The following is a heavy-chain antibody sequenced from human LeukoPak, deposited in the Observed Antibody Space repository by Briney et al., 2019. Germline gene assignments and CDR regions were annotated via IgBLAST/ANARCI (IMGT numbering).Heavy chain of an antibody. D-gene: IGHD4-23*01. CDR1: GLTFSRYS. V-gene: IGHV3-48*04. Sequence: GGSLRLSCAASGLTFSRYSMNWVRQAPGKGLECISYISSSGSTIYYADSVKGRFTISRDNAKNSLYLQMNSLRAEDTAVYYCARDYGGSSPFDCWGQGTLVTVSS. CDR3: ARDYGGSSPFDC. CDR2: ISSSGSTI. J-gene: IGHJ4*02.